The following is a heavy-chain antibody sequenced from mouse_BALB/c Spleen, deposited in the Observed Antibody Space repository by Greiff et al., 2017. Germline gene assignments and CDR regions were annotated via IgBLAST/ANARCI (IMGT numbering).Heavy chain of an antibody. V-gene: IGHV1-69*02. D-gene: IGHD2-1*01. CDR2: IYPSDSYT. CDR3: TRCLYGNHYAMDY. J-gene: IGHJ4*01. CDR1: GYTFTSYW. Sequence: QVQLQQPGAELVRPGASVKLSCKASGYTFTSYWINWVKQRPGQGLEWIGNIYPSDSYTNYNQKFKDKATLTVDKASSTAYMQLSSPTSEDSAVYYCTRCLYGNHYAMDYWGQGTSVTVSS.